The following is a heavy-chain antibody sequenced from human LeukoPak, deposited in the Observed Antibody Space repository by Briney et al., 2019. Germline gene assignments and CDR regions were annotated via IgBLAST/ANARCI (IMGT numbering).Heavy chain of an antibody. Sequence: ASVKVSCKASGYTFTSYTMNWVRQAPGQGLEWMGWINPNSGGTNYAQKFQGRVTMTRDTSISTAYMELSRLRSDDTAVYYCARDPRTRIFDYWGQGTLVTVSS. J-gene: IGHJ4*02. CDR1: GYTFTSYT. CDR3: ARDPRTRIFDY. V-gene: IGHV1-2*02. D-gene: IGHD1-14*01. CDR2: INPNSGGT.